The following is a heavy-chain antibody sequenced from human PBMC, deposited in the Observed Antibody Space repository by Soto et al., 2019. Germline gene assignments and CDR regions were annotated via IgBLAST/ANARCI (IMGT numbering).Heavy chain of an antibody. CDR2: TYSGGNP. Sequence: EERLVQSGGGLIQPGGSLRLSCAASGFSVGGNYMSWVRQAQGKGLECVSLTYSGGNPYYADSVKGRFTLARDNSKNTLYXXXXXXRVEDTALYFCARGPNSDTWGQGTLVTVSS. CDR1: GFSVGGNY. CDR3: ARGPNSDT. J-gene: IGHJ5*02. V-gene: IGHV3-53*01.